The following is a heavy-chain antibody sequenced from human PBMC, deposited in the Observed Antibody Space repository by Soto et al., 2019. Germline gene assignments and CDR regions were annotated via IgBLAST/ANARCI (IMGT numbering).Heavy chain of an antibody. J-gene: IGHJ6*02. CDR1: GGSISSGGYY. CDR2: IYYSRST. Sequence: QVQLQESGPGLVKPSQTLSLTCTVSGGSISSGGYYWSWIRQHPGKGLEWIGYIYYSRSTYYNPSMKSRVTISLDTSNNQSSLKLGSVTAADTAVYYCARGMGGWQTYYYYYGMDVWGQGTTVTVSS. CDR3: ARGMGGWQTYYYYYGMDV. D-gene: IGHD6-19*01. V-gene: IGHV4-31*03.